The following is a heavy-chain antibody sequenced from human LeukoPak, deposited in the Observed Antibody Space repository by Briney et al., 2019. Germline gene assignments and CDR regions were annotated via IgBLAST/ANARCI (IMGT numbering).Heavy chain of an antibody. J-gene: IGHJ4*02. D-gene: IGHD5-12*01. CDR1: GRSFSGYY. Sequence: PSETLSLTCAVYGRSFSGYYWSWIRQPPGKGLEWIGEINHSGSTNYNPSLKSRVTISVDTSKNQFSLKLSSVTAADTAVYYCASTSRGGGYDFVYWGQGTLVTVSS. V-gene: IGHV4-34*09. CDR3: ASTSRGGGYDFVY. CDR2: INHSGST.